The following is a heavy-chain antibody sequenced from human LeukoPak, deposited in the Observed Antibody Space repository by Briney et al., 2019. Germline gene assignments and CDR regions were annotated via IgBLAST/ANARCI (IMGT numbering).Heavy chain of an antibody. CDR2: ISYDGSNK. CDR3: AREGMDTAMDSLDY. D-gene: IGHD5-18*01. J-gene: IGHJ4*02. V-gene: IGHV3-30-3*01. Sequence: GGSLRLSYAASGFTFSSYAMHWVRQAPGKGLEWVAVISYDGSNKYYADSVKGRFTISRDNSKNTLYLQMNSLRAEDTAVYYCAREGMDTAMDSLDYWGQGTLVTVSS. CDR1: GFTFSSYA.